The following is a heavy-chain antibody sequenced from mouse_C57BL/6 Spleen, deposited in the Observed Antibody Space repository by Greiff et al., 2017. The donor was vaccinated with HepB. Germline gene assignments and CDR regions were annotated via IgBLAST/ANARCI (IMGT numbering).Heavy chain of an antibody. CDR3: ARETVVGFRYFDY. Sequence: EVKVVESGPGMVKPSQSLSLTCTVTGYSITSGYDWHWIRHFPGNKLEWMGYISYSGSTNYHPPLKSRISITHDTSKNHFFLKLNSVTTEDTATYYCARETVVGFRYFDYWGQGTTLTVSS. CDR2: ISYSGST. CDR1: GYSITSGYD. D-gene: IGHD1-1*01. V-gene: IGHV3-1*01. J-gene: IGHJ2*01.